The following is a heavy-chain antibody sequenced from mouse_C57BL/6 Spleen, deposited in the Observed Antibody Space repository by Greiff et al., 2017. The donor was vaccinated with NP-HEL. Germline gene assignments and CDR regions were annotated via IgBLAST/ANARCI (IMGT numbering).Heavy chain of an antibody. Sequence: EVQLQQSGPVLVKPGASVKMSCKASGYTFTDYYMNWVKQSHGKSLEWIGVINPYNGGTSYNQKFKGKATLTVDKSSSTAYMELNSLTSEDSAVDYCARISVDAMDYWGQGTSVTVSS. V-gene: IGHV1-19*01. CDR2: INPYNGGT. CDR1: GYTFTDYY. CDR3: ARISVDAMDY. J-gene: IGHJ4*01. D-gene: IGHD1-1*01.